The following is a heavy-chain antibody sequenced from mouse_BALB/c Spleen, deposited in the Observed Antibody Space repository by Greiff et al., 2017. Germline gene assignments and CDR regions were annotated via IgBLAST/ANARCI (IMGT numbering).Heavy chain of an antibody. CDR2: ISDGGSYT. CDR3: ARGEGIYYYGSRGYFDY. V-gene: IGHV5-4*02. D-gene: IGHD1-1*01. CDR1: GFTFSDYY. Sequence: EVKLQESGGGLVKPGGSLKLSCAASGFTFSDYYMYWVRQTPEKRLEWVATISDGGSYTYYPDSVKGRFTISRDNAKNNLYLQMSSLKSEDTAMYYCARGEGIYYYGSRGYFDYWGQGTTLTVSS. J-gene: IGHJ2*01.